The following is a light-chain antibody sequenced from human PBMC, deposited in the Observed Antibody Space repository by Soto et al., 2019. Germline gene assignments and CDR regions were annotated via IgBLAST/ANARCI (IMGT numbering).Light chain of an antibody. CDR1: QFVSTN. CDR2: SAS. V-gene: IGKV3-15*01. CDR3: QQFNNWPPLT. J-gene: IGKJ4*01. Sequence: EVVMTQSPATLSVSLGERVTLSCRASQFVSTNLAWYQQKPGHAPRLLIYSASTRATGIPARFSGSGSGTEFTLTISSLQSEDFGVYYCQQFNNWPPLTFGGGTKVEIK.